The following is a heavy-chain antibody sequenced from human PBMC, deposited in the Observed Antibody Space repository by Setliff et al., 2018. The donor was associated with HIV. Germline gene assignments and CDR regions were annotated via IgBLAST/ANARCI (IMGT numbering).Heavy chain of an antibody. D-gene: IGHD6-6*01. CDR1: GYTFTSYA. CDR2: INAGNGNT. J-gene: IGHJ4*02. CDR3: ARATSSSSSLDH. Sequence: ASVKVSCKASGYTFTSYAMHWVRQAPGQRLEWMGWINAGNGNTKYSQKFQGRVTITRDTSASTAYMELSSLRSEDTAVYYCARATSSSSSLDHWGQGTLVTVSS. V-gene: IGHV1-3*01.